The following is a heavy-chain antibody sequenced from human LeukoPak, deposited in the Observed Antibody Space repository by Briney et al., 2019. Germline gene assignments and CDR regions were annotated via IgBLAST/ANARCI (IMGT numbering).Heavy chain of an antibody. V-gene: IGHV1-46*01. CDR3: AREPPGGGFDY. Sequence: AAVKVSCKASRYTFISYYMHWVRQAPGQGVEWMGIINPSGGSTSYAQKFQGRVTMTRDTFTSTVYMELSSVGSEDTDVYYGAREPPGGGFDYWGQGTLVTVSS. D-gene: IGHD3-16*01. CDR1: RYTFISYY. J-gene: IGHJ4*02. CDR2: INPSGGST.